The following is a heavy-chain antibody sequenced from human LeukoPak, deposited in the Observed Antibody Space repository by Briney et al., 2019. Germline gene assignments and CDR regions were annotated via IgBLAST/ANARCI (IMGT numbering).Heavy chain of an antibody. CDR2: ISYDGSNK. CDR1: GFTFSSYG. Sequence: PGRSLRLSCAASGFTFSSYGMHWVRQAPGKGLEWVAVISYDGSNKFYADSVKGRFTISRDNSKNTLYLQMNSLRAEDTAVYYCWGHENAYWGQGTLVTVSS. V-gene: IGHV3-30*03. D-gene: IGHD3-16*01. CDR3: WGHENAY. J-gene: IGHJ4*02.